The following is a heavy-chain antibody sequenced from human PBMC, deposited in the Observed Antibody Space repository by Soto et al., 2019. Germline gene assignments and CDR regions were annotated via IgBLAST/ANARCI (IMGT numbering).Heavy chain of an antibody. CDR2: ISWDGGST. J-gene: IGHJ6*02. D-gene: IGHD6-6*01. CDR1: GFTFDDYT. Sequence: GGSLRLSCAASGFTFDDYTMHWVRQAPGKGLEWVSLISWDGGSTYYADSVKGRFTISRDNSKNSLYLQMNSLRTEDTALYYCAKDIKYSPPGPCYYYGMDVWAQATTLTAS. V-gene: IGHV3-43*01. CDR3: AKDIKYSPPGPCYYYGMDV.